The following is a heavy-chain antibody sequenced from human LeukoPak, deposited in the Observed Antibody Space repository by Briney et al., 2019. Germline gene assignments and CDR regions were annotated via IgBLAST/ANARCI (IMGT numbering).Heavy chain of an antibody. CDR2: IKQDGSEK. J-gene: IGHJ4*02. Sequence: GGSLRLSCAASGFTFSSYWMSWVRQAPGKGLELVANIKQDGSEKYYVDSVKGRFTISRDNAKNSLYLQMNSLRAEDTAMCYWARNQRRLDYWGQGTLVTVSS. V-gene: IGHV3-7*01. CDR3: ARNQRRLDY. D-gene: IGHD1-14*01. CDR1: GFTFSSYW.